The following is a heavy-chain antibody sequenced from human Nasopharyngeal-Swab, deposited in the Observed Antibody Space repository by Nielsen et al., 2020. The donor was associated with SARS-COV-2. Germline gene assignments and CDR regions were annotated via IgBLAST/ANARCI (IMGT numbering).Heavy chain of an antibody. D-gene: IGHD1-26*01. J-gene: IGHJ4*02. CDR1: EFAFTDYS. CDR2: ITSSSSTR. Sequence: LSLTCAASEFAFTDYSMDWVRQAPGKGLEWVSYITSSSSTRYYADSVKGRFTVSRDNAKNSLYLQMSSLRDEDTAVYYCVREFEATGATYLDYWGLGTLVTVSS. V-gene: IGHV3-48*02. CDR3: VREFEATGATYLDY.